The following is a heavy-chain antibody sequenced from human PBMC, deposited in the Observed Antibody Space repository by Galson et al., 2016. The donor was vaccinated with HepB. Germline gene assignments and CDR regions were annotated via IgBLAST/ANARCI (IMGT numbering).Heavy chain of an antibody. Sequence: PLSLTCTVSGDSISSGSYYWSWIRQPAGKGLEWIGHIYTSGSTDYNRSLQSRVTISLDTSKNLFSLKLTSVTAADTAVYHCARWATMIRGVVSGYMDVWGKVTTVIVSS. CDR2: IYTSGST. CDR3: ARWATMIRGVVSGYMDV. D-gene: IGHD3-10*01. J-gene: IGHJ6*03. V-gene: IGHV4-61*09. CDR1: GDSISSGSYY.